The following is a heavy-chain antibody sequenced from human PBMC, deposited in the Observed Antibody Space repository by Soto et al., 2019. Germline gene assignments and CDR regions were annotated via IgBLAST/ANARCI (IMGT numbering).Heavy chain of an antibody. CDR3: AKFDPLGELLWFDP. D-gene: IGHD3-16*01. CDR2: IIPIFGTV. CDR1: GGTFSNYA. V-gene: IGHV1-69*06. Sequence: QVQLVQSGAEVKKPGSSVKVSCRTSGGTFSNYAISWVRQAPGRGLEWMGGIIPIFGTVVYAPKLQGRVTITADNSTRMAYMELSSLRSDDTAVYYCAKFDPLGELLWFDPWGQGTLVTVSS. J-gene: IGHJ5*02.